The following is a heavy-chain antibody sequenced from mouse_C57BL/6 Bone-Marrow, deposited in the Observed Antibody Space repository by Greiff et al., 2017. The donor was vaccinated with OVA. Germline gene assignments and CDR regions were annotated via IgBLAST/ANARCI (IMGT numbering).Heavy chain of an antibody. CDR1: GYTFTSYW. Sequence: QVQLQQPGAELVKPGASVKLSCKASGYTFTSYWLQWVKQRPGQGLEWIGEIDPSASYTNYNQKFKGKATLTVDTSSSTAYMQLSSLTSEDSAVYYCARSDYYYGSSYAMDYWGQGTSVTVSS. V-gene: IGHV1-50*01. D-gene: IGHD1-1*01. J-gene: IGHJ4*01. CDR3: ARSDYYYGSSYAMDY. CDR2: IDPSASYT.